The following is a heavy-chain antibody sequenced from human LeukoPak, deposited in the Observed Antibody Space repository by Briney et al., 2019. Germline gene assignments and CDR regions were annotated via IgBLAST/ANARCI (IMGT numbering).Heavy chain of an antibody. J-gene: IGHJ5*02. CDR3: ERGSTSGYVGWFDR. CDR1: GDSISSYY. CDR2: IYTSGTT. V-gene: IGHV4-4*07. D-gene: IGHD3-22*01. Sequence: SETVSLTCTVSGDSISSYYWSWIRQPAGKGLEWIGRIYTSGTTNYNPSLKSRVTMSIDTSKNQFSLNLTSVTAADTAVYYCERGSTSGYVGWFDRWGQGTLVTVSS.